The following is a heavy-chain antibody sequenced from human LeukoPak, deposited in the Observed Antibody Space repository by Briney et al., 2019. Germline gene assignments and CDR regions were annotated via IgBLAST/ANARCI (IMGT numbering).Heavy chain of an antibody. CDR2: ISYDGSNK. CDR3: AKDSDIVVVPAAMSRGLDY. V-gene: IGHV3-30*18. J-gene: IGHJ4*02. CDR1: GFTFSSYG. D-gene: IGHD2-2*01. Sequence: GGSLRLSCAASGFTFSSYGMHWVRQAPGKGLEWVAVISYDGSNKYYADSVKGRFTISRDNSKNTLYLQMNSLRAEDTAVYYCAKDSDIVVVPAAMSRGLDYWGQGTLVTVSS.